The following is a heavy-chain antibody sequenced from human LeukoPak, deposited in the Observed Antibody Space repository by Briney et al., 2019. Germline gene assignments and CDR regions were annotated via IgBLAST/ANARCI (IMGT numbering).Heavy chain of an antibody. J-gene: IGHJ3*02. CDR3: ARGPYSYDSSGAFDI. Sequence: SETLSLTCTVSGGSISSYYWSWIRQPPGKGLEWIGYIYYSGSTNYNPSLKSRVTISLDPSKSQFSLKLNSVTAADTAVYFCARGPYSYDSSGAFDIWGQGT. CDR1: GGSISSYY. D-gene: IGHD3-22*01. CDR2: IYYSGST. V-gene: IGHV4-59*01.